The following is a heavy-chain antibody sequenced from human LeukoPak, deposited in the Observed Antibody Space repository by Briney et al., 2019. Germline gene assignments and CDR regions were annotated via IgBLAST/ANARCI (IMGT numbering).Heavy chain of an antibody. J-gene: IGHJ4*02. Sequence: GGSLRLSCAASGFTFSGYWVHWVRQAPGKWLAWVSDIRSDGSITTYADSVKVRFTISRDTAKNTLYLQMNSLRAEDTAVYYCARDGRSGNFDKWGQGTLVSVSS. CDR2: IRSDGSIT. CDR1: GFTFSGYW. CDR3: ARDGRSGNFDK. V-gene: IGHV3-74*01. D-gene: IGHD1-26*01.